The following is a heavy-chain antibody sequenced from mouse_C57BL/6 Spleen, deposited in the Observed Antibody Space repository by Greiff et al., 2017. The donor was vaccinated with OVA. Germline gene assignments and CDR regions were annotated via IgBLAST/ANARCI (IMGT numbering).Heavy chain of an antibody. CDR3: ARRRYGKLYAMDY. CDR1: GYTFTSYW. J-gene: IGHJ4*01. V-gene: IGHV1-69*01. Sequence: VQLQQPGAELVLPGASVKLSCKASGYTFTSYWMHWVKQSPGQGLEWIGEIDPSDSYTNYNQKFKGKSTLTVDKSSSTAYMQLSSLTSEDSAVYYCARRRYGKLYAMDYWGQGTSVTVSS. CDR2: IDPSDSYT. D-gene: IGHD2-1*01.